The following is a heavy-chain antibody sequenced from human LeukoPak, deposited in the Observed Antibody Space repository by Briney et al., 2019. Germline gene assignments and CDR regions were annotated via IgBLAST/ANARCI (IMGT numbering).Heavy chain of an antibody. Sequence: GGSLRLSCAASGFIFSSYSMNWVRQAPGKGLEWVSGINWNGGSTGYADSVKGRFTISRDNAKNPLYLQMNSLRAEDTAVYYCARVGYGDYYYYYYYMDVWAKGTTVTVSS. CDR1: GFIFSSYS. CDR3: ARVGYGDYYYYYYYMDV. J-gene: IGHJ6*03. D-gene: IGHD4-17*01. CDR2: INWNGGST. V-gene: IGHV3-20*04.